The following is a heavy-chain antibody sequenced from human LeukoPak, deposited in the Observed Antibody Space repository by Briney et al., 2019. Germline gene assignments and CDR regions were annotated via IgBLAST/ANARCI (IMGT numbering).Heavy chain of an antibody. CDR1: GGSISSYY. D-gene: IGHD7-27*01. CDR2: IYYSGST. J-gene: IGHJ4*02. CDR3: AMGGELGIVDY. V-gene: IGHV4-59*08. Sequence: SETLSLTCTVSGGSISSYYWSWIRQPPGKGLEWIGYIYYSGSTNYNPSLKSRVTMSVDTSKNQFSLKLSSVTAADTAVYYCAMGGELGIVDYWGQGTLVTVSS.